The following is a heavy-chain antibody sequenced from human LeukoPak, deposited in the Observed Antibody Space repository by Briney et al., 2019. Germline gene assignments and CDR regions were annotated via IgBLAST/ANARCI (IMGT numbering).Heavy chain of an antibody. CDR3: AKAKYSSSSDPFGY. CDR2: INTNTGNP. D-gene: IGHD6-6*01. CDR1: GYTFTSYD. J-gene: IGHJ4*02. V-gene: IGHV7-4-1*02. Sequence: ASVRVSCKASGYTFTSYDIHWVRQATGQGLEWMGWINTNTGNPTYAQGFTGRFVFSLDTSVSTAYLQISSLKAEDTAVYYCAKAKYSSSSDPFGYWGQGTLVTVSS.